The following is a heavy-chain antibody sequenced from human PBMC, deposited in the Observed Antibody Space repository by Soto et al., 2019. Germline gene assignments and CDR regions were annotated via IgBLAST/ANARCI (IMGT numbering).Heavy chain of an antibody. V-gene: IGHV1-3*01. J-gene: IGHJ5*02. CDR3: ARFVLRGLILNSSFAP. Sequence: ASVKVSFKASGYTFSSYTLHWVRQAPGQRLEWMGWINAGNGDTKYSQKFQGRVTITRDTSANSAYMELSSLRSEDTAIYYCARFVLRGLILNSSFAPWGQGTLVTVSS. D-gene: IGHD3-10*01. CDR1: GYTFSSYT. CDR2: INAGNGDT.